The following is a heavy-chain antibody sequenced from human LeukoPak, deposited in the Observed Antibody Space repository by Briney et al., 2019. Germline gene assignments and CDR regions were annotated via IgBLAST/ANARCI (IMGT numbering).Heavy chain of an antibody. CDR2: IYPGDSDT. CDR3: ARQEAAFYDSSGYYYYDY. Sequence: GESLKISCKGSGYSFTSYWIGWVRQMPGKGLEWMGIIYPGDSDTRYSPSFQGQVTISADKSIGTAYLQWSSLKASDTAMYYCARQEAAFYDSSGYYYYDYWGQGTLVTVSS. D-gene: IGHD3-22*01. CDR1: GYSFTSYW. J-gene: IGHJ4*02. V-gene: IGHV5-51*01.